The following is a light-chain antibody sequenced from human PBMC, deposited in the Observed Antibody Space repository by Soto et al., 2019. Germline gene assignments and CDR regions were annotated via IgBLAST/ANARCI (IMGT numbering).Light chain of an antibody. CDR1: QGISSY. CDR3: LQDINYPWT. J-gene: IGKJ1*01. CDR2: AAS. Sequence: AIRMTRSPSSFSASTGDRVTITCRASQGISSYLAWYQQKPGKAPKLLIYAASTLQSGVPSRFSGSGSGTDFTLAISSLQPEDSATYYCLQDINYPWTFGQGTKVDI. V-gene: IGKV1-8*01.